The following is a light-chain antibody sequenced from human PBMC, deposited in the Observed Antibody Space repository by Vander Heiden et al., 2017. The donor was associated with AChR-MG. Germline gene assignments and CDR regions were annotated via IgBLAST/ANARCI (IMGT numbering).Light chain of an antibody. Sequence: DIQMTQSPSSVSASVGDRVTLTCQASHDISNYLNWYQQKPGKAPKLLIYDASSLQTGVPSRFSGSGSGTDFTFTINSLRPEDTATYYCQQYENLPITFGQGTRLEI. V-gene: IGKV1-33*01. CDR2: DAS. J-gene: IGKJ5*01. CDR1: HDISNY. CDR3: QQYENLPIT.